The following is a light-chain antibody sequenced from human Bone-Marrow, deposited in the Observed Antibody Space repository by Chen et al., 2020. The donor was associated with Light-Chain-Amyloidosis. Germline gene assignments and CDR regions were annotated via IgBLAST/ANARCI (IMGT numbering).Light chain of an antibody. CDR3: QQYLSAPLT. CDR2: WAS. V-gene: IGKV4-1*01. Sequence: DIVITQSPDYLAVSLGERATINCKSTQSVLSTSNNKNYIAWYQQKPGQPPKLLVSWASMRESGVPDRLSGSVSGTDFTLTISSLQAEDVAVYYCQQYLSAPLTFGGGTKVEIK. J-gene: IGKJ4*01. CDR1: QSVLSTSNNKNY.